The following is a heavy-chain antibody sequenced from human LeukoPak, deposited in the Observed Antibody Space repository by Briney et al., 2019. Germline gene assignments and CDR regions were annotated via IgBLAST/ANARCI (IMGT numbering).Heavy chain of an antibody. D-gene: IGHD3-22*01. CDR2: ISDTGGTT. CDR1: GLTLSNYG. CDR3: AKRGVVIRVILVGFHKQAYYFDS. J-gene: IGHJ4*03. V-gene: IGHV3-23*01. Sequence: GGSLRLSCAVSGLTLSNYGMSWVRQAPGKGLQWVAGISDTGGTTTYADSVSGRFTISRDNAKNTLYLQMNSPRAEDTAVYFCAKRGVVIRVILVGFHKQAYYFDSWGHGALGTVSP.